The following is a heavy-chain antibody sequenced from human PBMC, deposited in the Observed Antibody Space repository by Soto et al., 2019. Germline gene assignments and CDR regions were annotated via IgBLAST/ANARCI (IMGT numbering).Heavy chain of an antibody. CDR1: GFTFSSYA. V-gene: IGHV3-23*01. D-gene: IGHD4-17*01. CDR3: AKDGTNYGDYGFDN. Sequence: EVQLLESGGGLIQPGGSLRLSCAASGFTFSSYAMSWVRQAPGKGLEWVSAISGSGGRTYYADSVKGRFTISRDNSRNAVYLQMNSLRDEDTAVYYCAKDGTNYGDYGFDNWGQGTLVIVSS. J-gene: IGHJ4*02. CDR2: ISGSGGRT.